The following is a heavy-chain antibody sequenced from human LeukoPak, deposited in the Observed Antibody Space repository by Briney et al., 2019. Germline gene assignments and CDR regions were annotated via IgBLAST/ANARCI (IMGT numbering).Heavy chain of an antibody. V-gene: IGHV4-61*02. D-gene: IGHD3-10*01. J-gene: IGHJ4*02. CDR1: GGSISSGSYY. CDR3: ARGTKYYYGSGPFDY. CDR2: IYTSGST. Sequence: SETLSLTCTVSGGSISSGSYYWSWIRQPAGKGLEWIVRIYTSGSTNYNPSLKSRVTMSVDTSKNQFSLKLSSVTAADTAVYYCARGTKYYYGSGPFDYGGQGTVVTVSA.